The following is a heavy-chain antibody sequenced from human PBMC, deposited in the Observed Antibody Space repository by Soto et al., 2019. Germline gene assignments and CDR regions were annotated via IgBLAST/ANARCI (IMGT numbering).Heavy chain of an antibody. V-gene: IGHV1-69*06. CDR1: GGTFSNHA. CDR3: ARDGRYCSSTSCYRWFDP. D-gene: IGHD2-2*01. J-gene: IGHJ5*02. CDR2: ITPLFGTA. Sequence: QVQLVQSGAEVKKPWSSVKVSCKAFGGTFSNHAISWVRQAPGQGLEWMGGITPLFGTANYAQKFQGRVTITADKFTATAFMELRSLTSEDTAIYYCARDGRYCSSTSCYRWFDPWGQGTLVTVSS.